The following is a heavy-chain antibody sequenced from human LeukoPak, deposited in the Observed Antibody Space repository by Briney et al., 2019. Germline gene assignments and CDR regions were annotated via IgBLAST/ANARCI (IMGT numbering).Heavy chain of an antibody. CDR3: AKHDSSGCFDY. CDR1: GFTFSNYW. Sequence: GGSLRLSCAASGFTFSNYWMSWVRQAPGKGLEWVANIKQDGSDKNYVDSVKGRFTISRDNAKNSVYLQMNSLRAEDTAVYYCAKHDSSGCFDYWGQGTLVTVSS. CDR2: IKQDGSDK. V-gene: IGHV3-7*01. J-gene: IGHJ4*02. D-gene: IGHD6-19*01.